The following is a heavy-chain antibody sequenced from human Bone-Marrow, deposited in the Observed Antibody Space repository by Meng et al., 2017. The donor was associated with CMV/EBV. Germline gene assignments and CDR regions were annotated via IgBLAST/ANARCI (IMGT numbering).Heavy chain of an antibody. CDR3: ATGAGLRGYVGN. D-gene: IGHD5-12*01. CDR2: ISGSGGST. Sequence: GESLKISCAASGFTFSSYAMSWVRQAPGKGLEWVSAISGSGGSTYYADSVKGRFTISRDNSKNTLYLQMNSLRAEDTAVYYCATGAGLRGYVGNWGQGTLVTVYS. J-gene: IGHJ4*02. V-gene: IGHV3-23*01. CDR1: GFTFSSYA.